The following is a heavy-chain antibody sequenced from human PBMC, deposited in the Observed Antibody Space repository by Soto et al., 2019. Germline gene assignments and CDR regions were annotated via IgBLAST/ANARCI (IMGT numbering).Heavy chain of an antibody. J-gene: IGHJ5*02. D-gene: IGHD6-19*01. CDR3: ARDGYSSGWLNWFDP. V-gene: IGHV3-21*01. CDR2: ISSSSSYI. CDR1: GFTFSSYS. Sequence: GGSLRLSCAASGFTFSSYSMNWVRQAPGKGLEWVSSISSSSSYIYYADSVKGQFTISRDNAKNSLYLQMNSLRAEDTAVYYCARDGYSSGWLNWFDPWGQGTLVTVSS.